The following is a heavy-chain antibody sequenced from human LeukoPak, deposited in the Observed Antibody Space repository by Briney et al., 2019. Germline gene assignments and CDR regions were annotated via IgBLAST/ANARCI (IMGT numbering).Heavy chain of an antibody. V-gene: IGHV4-4*07. CDR1: GGSISSYY. J-gene: IGHJ3*02. Sequence: SETLSLTCTVSGGSISSYYWSWIRQPAGKGLEWIGRIYTSGSTNYNPSLKSRVTMSVDTSKNQFSLKLSSVTAADTAVYYCARGYDVLLWFGELADAFDIWGQGTMVTVSS. CDR3: ARGYDVLLWFGELADAFDI. D-gene: IGHD3-10*01. CDR2: IYTSGST.